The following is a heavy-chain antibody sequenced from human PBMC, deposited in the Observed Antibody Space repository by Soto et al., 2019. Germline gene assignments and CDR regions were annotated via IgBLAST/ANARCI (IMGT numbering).Heavy chain of an antibody. J-gene: IGHJ6*02. CDR1: GFTFSSYA. Sequence: QVQLVESGGGVVQPGRSLRLSCAASGFTFSSYAMHWVRQAPGKGLEWVAVISYDGSNKYYADSVKGRFTISRDNSKNTLYLQMNSLRAEDTAVYYCAREGDCSGGSCYFQFAHYYYYGMDVWGQGTTVTVSS. V-gene: IGHV3-30-3*01. D-gene: IGHD2-15*01. CDR2: ISYDGSNK. CDR3: AREGDCSGGSCYFQFAHYYYYGMDV.